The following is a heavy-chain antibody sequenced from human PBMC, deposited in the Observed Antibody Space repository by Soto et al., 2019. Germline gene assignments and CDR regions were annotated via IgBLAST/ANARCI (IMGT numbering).Heavy chain of an antibody. D-gene: IGHD2-15*01. CDR2: INPNSGGT. CDR3: ARCTVNCSGGSCYLVPDYGMDV. CDR1: GYTFTGYY. V-gene: IGHV1-2*04. J-gene: IGHJ6*02. Sequence: GASVKVSGKASGYTFTGYYMHWVRQAPGQGLEWMGWINPNSGGTNYAQKFQGWVTMTRDTSISTAYMELSRLRSDDTAVYYCARCTVNCSGGSCYLVPDYGMDVWGQGTTVTVSS.